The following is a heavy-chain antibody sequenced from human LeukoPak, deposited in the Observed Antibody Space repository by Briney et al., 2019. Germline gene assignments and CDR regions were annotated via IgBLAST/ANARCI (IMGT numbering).Heavy chain of an antibody. Sequence: GTSLRLSCAASGFTFTSYGMHWVRQAPGKGLEWVALMWYDGRKEYYADSVKGRFTISRDDSRNTLYLQMNGLRAEDTAVYCARLGSSWSSDYWGQGTLVTVSS. J-gene: IGHJ4*02. CDR2: MWYDGRKE. V-gene: IGHV3-33*01. D-gene: IGHD6-13*01. CDR1: GFTFTSYG. CDR3: ARLGSSWSSDY.